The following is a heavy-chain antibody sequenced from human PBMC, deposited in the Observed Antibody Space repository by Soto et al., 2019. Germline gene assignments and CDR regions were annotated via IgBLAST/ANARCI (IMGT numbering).Heavy chain of an antibody. CDR2: INPTGGDT. CDR1: GYPFTTYF. Sequence: ASVTVSCKASGYPFTTYFMHWGRQPPGQGFEWMGRINPTGGDTVYAKKFQGRVTVSRDTSTSTVYIELGSLTSKDTAVYYCARGSYASNVFIMDVWGQGTTVTV. CDR3: ARGSYASNVFIMDV. V-gene: IGHV1-46*01. J-gene: IGHJ6*02. D-gene: IGHD2-2*01.